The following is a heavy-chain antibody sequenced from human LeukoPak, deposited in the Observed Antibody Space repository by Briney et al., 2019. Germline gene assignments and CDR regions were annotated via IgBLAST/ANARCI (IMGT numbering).Heavy chain of an antibody. J-gene: IGHJ4*02. CDR1: GGSISSSSYY. D-gene: IGHD6-13*01. V-gene: IGHV4-39*01. CDR2: IYYSGGT. Sequence: SETLSLTCTVSGGSISSSSYYWGWIRQPPGKGLEWIGSIYYSGGTYYNPSLKSRVTISVDTSKNQFFLKLSSVTAADTAVYYCARLIAAAYYWGQGTLVTVSS. CDR3: ARLIAAAYY.